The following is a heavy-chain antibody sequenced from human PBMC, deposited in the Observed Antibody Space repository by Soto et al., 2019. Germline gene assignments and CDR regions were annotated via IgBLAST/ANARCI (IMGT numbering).Heavy chain of an antibody. CDR2: IIPIFVTA. V-gene: IGHV1-69*01. CDR1: GGTFSSYA. Sequence: QVQLVQSGAEVKKPGSSVKVSCKASGGTFSSYAISWVRQAPGQGLEWMGGIIPIFVTANYAQKFQGRVTITADESTSTAYMELSSLRSEDTAVYYCARDFNGYCSGGSCYRTRSLDYWGQGTLVTVSS. D-gene: IGHD2-15*01. CDR3: ARDFNGYCSGGSCYRTRSLDY. J-gene: IGHJ4*02.